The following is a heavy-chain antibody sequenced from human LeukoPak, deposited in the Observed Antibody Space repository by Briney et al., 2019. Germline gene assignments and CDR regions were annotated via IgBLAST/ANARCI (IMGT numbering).Heavy chain of an antibody. CDR1: GGSISSGGYS. Sequence: PSETLSLTCAVSGGSISSGGYSWSWIRQPPGKGLEWIGYIYHSGSTYYNPSLKSRVTISVDRSKNQFSLKLSSVTAADTAVYYCARFWDSRGWFDPWGQGTLVTVSS. D-gene: IGHD4-11*01. CDR3: ARFWDSRGWFDP. CDR2: IYHSGST. V-gene: IGHV4-30-2*01. J-gene: IGHJ5*02.